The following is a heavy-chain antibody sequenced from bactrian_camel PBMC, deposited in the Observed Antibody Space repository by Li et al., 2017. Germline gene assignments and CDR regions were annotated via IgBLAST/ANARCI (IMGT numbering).Heavy chain of an antibody. V-gene: IGHV3-2*01. Sequence: HVQLVESGGGLVQPGGSLRLSCVGSGFTFSTYDLSWVRQAPGKGLEWVSSIRSDASNTYYADSVKGRFTISRDNAKSTVYLQMNSLKSEDTALYYCATEGFTYWGPGTQVTVS. J-gene: IGHJ4*01. D-gene: IGHD2*01. CDR3: ATEGFTY. CDR1: GFTFSTYD. CDR2: IRSDASNT.